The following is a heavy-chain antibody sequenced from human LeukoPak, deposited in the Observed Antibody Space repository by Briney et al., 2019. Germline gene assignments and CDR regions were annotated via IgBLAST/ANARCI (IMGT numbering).Heavy chain of an antibody. V-gene: IGHV3-15*01. Sequence: GGSLRLSCAASGLTFNNAWMSWVRQAPGKGLEWVGHIRSKTDGETTDYAAPVKGRFTISRDDSKNTLYLQMNSLNTEDTAVYYCSTLRGWLYYFDFWGQGTLVTVSS. J-gene: IGHJ4*02. D-gene: IGHD3-22*01. CDR1: GLTFNNAW. CDR2: IRSKTDGETT. CDR3: STLRGWLYYFDF.